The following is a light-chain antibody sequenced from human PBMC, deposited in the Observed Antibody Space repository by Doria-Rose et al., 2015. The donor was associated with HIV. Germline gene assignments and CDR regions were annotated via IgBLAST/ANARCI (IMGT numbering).Light chain of an antibody. Sequence: EIVMTQSPGTLSLSPGERATLSCMASQRFSSYYLAWYQQKPGQAPSRLIYDGSTRATGIPDRFSASGSGTDFTLTINRLEPEDFALYYCHQYGTSWTFGQGTKVEI. J-gene: IGKJ1*01. CDR1: QRFSSYY. CDR3: HQYGTSWT. CDR2: DGS. V-gene: IGKV3-20*01.